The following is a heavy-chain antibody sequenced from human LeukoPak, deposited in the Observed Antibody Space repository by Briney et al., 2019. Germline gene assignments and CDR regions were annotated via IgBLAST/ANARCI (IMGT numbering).Heavy chain of an antibody. CDR1: GYNFDLYW. J-gene: IGHJ5*02. CDR3: VRHAERGLWFDP. D-gene: IGHD3/OR15-3a*01. V-gene: IGHV5-51*01. CDR2: IYPGDSDT. Sequence: GESLKISCTTSGYNFDLYWIGWVRQMPGKGLEWMGIIYPGDSDTRYSPSFQGQVTISADKSRSTAYLQWSSLKASDTAMYYCVRHAERGLWFDPWGQGTLVTVSS.